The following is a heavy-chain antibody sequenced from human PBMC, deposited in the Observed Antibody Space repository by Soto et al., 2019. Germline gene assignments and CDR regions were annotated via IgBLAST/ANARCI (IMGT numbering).Heavy chain of an antibody. CDR3: AKDSSTTVTTYYYYGMDV. D-gene: IGHD4-17*01. CDR1: GFTFSSYG. Sequence: QVQLVESGGGVVQPGRSLRLSCAASGFTFSSYGMHWVRQAPGKGLEWVAVISYDGSNKYYADSVKGRFTISRDNSKNTLYLQMNSLRAEDTAVYYCAKDSSTTVTTYYYYGMDVWGQGTTVTVSS. V-gene: IGHV3-30*18. CDR2: ISYDGSNK. J-gene: IGHJ6*02.